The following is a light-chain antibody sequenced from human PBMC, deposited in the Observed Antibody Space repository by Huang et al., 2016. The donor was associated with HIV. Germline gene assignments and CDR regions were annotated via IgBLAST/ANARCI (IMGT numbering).Light chain of an antibody. CDR1: HSLLHTDGKTY. CDR2: EVS. CDR3: MQGTHPPLT. Sequence: EIVMTQTTLSLSVTPGQAASISCRSSHSLLHTDGKTYLYWFRHKHGQAPQLLISEVSRRFSEDPHKFSGSGSWTAFTLIISRVEAEDVGHDFCMQGTHPPLTFGGGTKVEIK. J-gene: IGKJ4*01. V-gene: IGKV2-29*02.